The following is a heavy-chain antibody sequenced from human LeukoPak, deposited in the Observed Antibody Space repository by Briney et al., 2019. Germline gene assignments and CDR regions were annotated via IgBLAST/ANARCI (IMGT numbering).Heavy chain of an antibody. CDR2: ISGSGYTI. CDR1: GFAFSNYS. J-gene: IGHJ4*02. CDR3: AREARNDYGEYDY. Sequence: GGSLRLSCAASGFAFSNYSMNWVRQAPGKGLEWVSYISGSGYTIYYADSVKGRFTISRDNAKNSLFLQMSSLRDEDTAMYYCAREARNDYGEYDYWGQGTQVTVSA. V-gene: IGHV3-48*02. D-gene: IGHD4-17*01.